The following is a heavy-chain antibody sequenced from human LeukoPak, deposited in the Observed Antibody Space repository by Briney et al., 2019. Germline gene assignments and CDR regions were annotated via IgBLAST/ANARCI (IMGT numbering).Heavy chain of an antibody. Sequence: GGSLRLSCAASGFTFSSYWMSWFRQAPGKGLEWVANIKQDGSEKYYVDSVKGRFTISRDNAKNSLFPQMNTLRAEDTAMCYCARNSGSHPWGQGTLVTVSS. V-gene: IGHV3-7*01. CDR2: IKQDGSEK. D-gene: IGHD1-26*01. CDR3: ARNSGSHP. J-gene: IGHJ5*02. CDR1: GFTFSSYW.